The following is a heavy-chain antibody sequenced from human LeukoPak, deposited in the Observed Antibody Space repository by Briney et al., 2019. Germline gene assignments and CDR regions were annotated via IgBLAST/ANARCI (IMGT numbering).Heavy chain of an antibody. V-gene: IGHV3-21*01. CDR2: ISSSSSYI. Sequence: GGSLRLSCAVSGFSFSSYSMNWVRQAPGKGLEWVSSISSSSSYIYYADSVKGRFTISRDNAKNSLDLQMNSLRAEDTAVYCCARAAPGASCDYWGQGTLVTVSS. CDR3: ARAAPGASCDY. CDR1: GFSFSSYS. D-gene: IGHD2-2*01. J-gene: IGHJ4*02.